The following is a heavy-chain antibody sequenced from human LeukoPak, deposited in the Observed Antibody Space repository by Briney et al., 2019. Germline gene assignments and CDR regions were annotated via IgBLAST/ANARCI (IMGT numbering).Heavy chain of an antibody. CDR3: ARDWNGSGWPTDY. D-gene: IGHD6-19*01. CDR2: IKQDGSEK. Sequence: GGSLRLSCAASGFTFSTYWMSWVRQAPGKGLEWVANIKQDGSEKYYVDSVKGRFTISRDNAKNSLYLQMNSLTAEDTAVYYCARDWNGSGWPTDYWGQGTLVTVSS. CDR1: GFTFSTYW. V-gene: IGHV3-7*05. J-gene: IGHJ4*02.